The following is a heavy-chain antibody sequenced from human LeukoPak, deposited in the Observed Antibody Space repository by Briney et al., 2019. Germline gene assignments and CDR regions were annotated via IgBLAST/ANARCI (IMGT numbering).Heavy chain of an antibody. Sequence: GGSLRLSCAASGFTFSFYSMNWVRQAPGKGLEWVSSISSSSSYIYYADSVKGRFTISRDNANNSLYLQMNSLRAEDTAVYYCAKSPFPGSYYFDYWGQGTLVTVSS. CDR3: AKSPFPGSYYFDY. V-gene: IGHV3-21*01. D-gene: IGHD3-16*02. J-gene: IGHJ4*02. CDR2: ISSSSSYI. CDR1: GFTFSFYS.